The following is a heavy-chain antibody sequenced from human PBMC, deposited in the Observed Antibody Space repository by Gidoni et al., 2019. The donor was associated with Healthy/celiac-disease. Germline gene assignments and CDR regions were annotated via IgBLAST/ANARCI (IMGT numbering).Heavy chain of an antibody. CDR1: GFTFRSHD. Sequence: EVQLLEYGGGLVHPGGSLRLPVAAPGFTFRSHDMSWVRQAPGKGLEWVSAISGSGGSTYYADSVKGRFTISRDNSKNTLYLQMNSLRAEDTAVYYCAKGVRAVAGIVWHYYGMDVWGQGTTVTVSS. CDR3: AKGVRAVAGIVWHYYGMDV. CDR2: ISGSGGST. D-gene: IGHD6-19*01. V-gene: IGHV3-23*01. J-gene: IGHJ6*02.